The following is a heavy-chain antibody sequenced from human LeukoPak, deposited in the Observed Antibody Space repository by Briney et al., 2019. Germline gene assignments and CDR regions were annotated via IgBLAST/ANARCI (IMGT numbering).Heavy chain of an antibody. J-gene: IGHJ3*02. Sequence: PSETLSLTCTVSGYSISSGYYWGWIRQPPGKGLEWIGSIYHSGSTYYNPSLKSRVTISVDTSKNQFSLKLSSVTAADTAVYYCARGYYYDSSGYLEGAFDIWGQGTMVTVSS. CDR3: ARGYYYDSSGYLEGAFDI. D-gene: IGHD3-22*01. CDR1: GYSISSGYY. V-gene: IGHV4-38-2*02. CDR2: IYHSGST.